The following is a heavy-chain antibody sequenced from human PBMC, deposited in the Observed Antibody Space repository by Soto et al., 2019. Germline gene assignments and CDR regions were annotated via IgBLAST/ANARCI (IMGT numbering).Heavy chain of an antibody. Sequence: QVQLVQSGAEEKKPGASVKVSCKASGYTFTSYAMHWVRQAPGQRLEWMGWINAGNGNTKYSQKFQGRVTITRDTSASTAYRGLSSLRSEDTALYYCARSIVVVTALDYWGQGTLVTVSS. D-gene: IGHD2-21*02. J-gene: IGHJ4*02. CDR1: GYTFTSYA. V-gene: IGHV1-3*05. CDR3: ARSIVVVTALDY. CDR2: INAGNGNT.